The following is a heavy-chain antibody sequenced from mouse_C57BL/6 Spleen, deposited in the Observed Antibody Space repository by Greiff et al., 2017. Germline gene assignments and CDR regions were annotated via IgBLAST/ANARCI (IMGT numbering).Heavy chain of an antibody. CDR1: GYTFTSYW. CDR3: ARLYYGYEGGSY. V-gene: IGHV1-61*01. Sequence: QVQLQQPGAELVRPGSSVKLSCKASGYTFTSYWMDWVKQRPGQGLEWIGNIYPSDSETHYNQKFKDKATLTVDKSSSTAYMQLSSLTSEDSAVYYCARLYYGYEGGSYWGQGTLVTVSA. D-gene: IGHD2-2*01. J-gene: IGHJ3*01. CDR2: IYPSDSET.